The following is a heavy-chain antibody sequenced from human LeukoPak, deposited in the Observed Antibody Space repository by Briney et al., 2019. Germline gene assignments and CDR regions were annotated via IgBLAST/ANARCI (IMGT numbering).Heavy chain of an antibody. CDR1: GFTVSSYA. CDR2: ISSSGTTI. D-gene: IGHD3-16*01. J-gene: IGHJ4*02. CDR3: ARGKEGAFDY. Sequence: PGGSLRLSCAASGFTVSSYAMNWVRQAPGKGLEWVSYISSSGTTIYYADSVEGRFTISRDNAKNSLYLQMNSLRAEDTAVYYCARGKEGAFDYWGQRTLVTVSS. V-gene: IGHV3-48*03.